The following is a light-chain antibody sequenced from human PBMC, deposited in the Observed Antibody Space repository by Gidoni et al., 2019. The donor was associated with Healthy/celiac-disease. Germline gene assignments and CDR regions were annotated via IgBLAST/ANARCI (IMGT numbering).Light chain of an antibody. J-gene: IGLJ2*01. CDR3: AAWDDSLSGHVV. V-gene: IGLV1-47*01. CDR2: RNN. CDR1: SSNIGSNY. Sequence: QSVLTQPPPASGTPGQRVTISCSGSSSNIGSNYVYWYQQLPGTAPKLPIYRNNQRPSGVPDRFSGSKSGTSASLAISGFRSEDEADYYCAAWDDSLSGHVVFGGGTKLTVL.